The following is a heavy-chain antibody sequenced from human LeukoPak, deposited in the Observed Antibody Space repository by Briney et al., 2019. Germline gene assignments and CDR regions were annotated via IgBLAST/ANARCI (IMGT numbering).Heavy chain of an antibody. V-gene: IGHV4-61*02. Sequence: SQTLSLTRAVSGGSISSGSYYWSWIRQPAGKGLEWIGRIYTSGSTNYNPSLKSRVTISVDTSKNQFSLKLSSVTAADTAVYYCARAEYSSSRYFPGCLNYWGQGTLVTVSS. CDR1: GGSISSGSYY. CDR2: IYTSGST. J-gene: IGHJ4*02. CDR3: ARAEYSSSRYFPGCLNY. D-gene: IGHD6-13*01.